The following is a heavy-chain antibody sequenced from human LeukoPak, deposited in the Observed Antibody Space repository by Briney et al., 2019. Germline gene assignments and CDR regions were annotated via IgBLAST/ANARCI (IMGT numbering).Heavy chain of an antibody. CDR3: ARDPNTLGGNSYYYYGMDV. CDR1: GGSINGYY. J-gene: IGHJ6*02. D-gene: IGHD2/OR15-2a*01. CDR2: IYYSGST. V-gene: IGHV4-59*12. Sequence: SETLSLTCTVSGGSINGYYWNWIRQPPGKGLEWIGYIYYSGSTNYNPSLKSRVTISVDTSKNHFSLKLSSVTAADPAVYYCARDPNTLGGNSYYYYGMDVWGQGTTVTVSS.